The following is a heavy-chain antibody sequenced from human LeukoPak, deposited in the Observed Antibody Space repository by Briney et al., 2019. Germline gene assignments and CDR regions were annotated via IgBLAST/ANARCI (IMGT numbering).Heavy chain of an antibody. D-gene: IGHD3-22*01. Sequence: ASVKVSCKASGYTFTGYYMHWVRQAPGQGLEWMGWINPNSGGTNYAQKFQGRVTMTRDTSISTAYMELSRLGSDDTAVYYCAREVRLYYYDSSGYQQTQYYFDYWGQGTLVTVSS. CDR3: AREVRLYYYDSSGYQQTQYYFDY. V-gene: IGHV1-2*02. CDR2: INPNSGGT. J-gene: IGHJ4*02. CDR1: GYTFTGYY.